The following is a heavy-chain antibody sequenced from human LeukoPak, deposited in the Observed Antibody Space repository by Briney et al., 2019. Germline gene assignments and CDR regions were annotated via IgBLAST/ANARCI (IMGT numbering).Heavy chain of an antibody. CDR3: ATDSYVSGSYYRLFY. Sequence: GGSLRLSCVGSDFIFSNYLMHWVRQAPGKGLEWVSSISSSGGHTFYSDSVKGRFTISRDNAKNTLYLQMNNLRAEDTAIYYCATDSYVSGSYYRLFYWGQGTLVTVSS. CDR2: ISSSGGHT. CDR1: DFIFSNYL. V-gene: IGHV3-21*01. J-gene: IGHJ4*02. D-gene: IGHD3-10*01.